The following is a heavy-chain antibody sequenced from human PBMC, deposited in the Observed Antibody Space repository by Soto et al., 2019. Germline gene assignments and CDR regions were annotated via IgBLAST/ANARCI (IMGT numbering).Heavy chain of an antibody. J-gene: IGHJ4*02. V-gene: IGHV4-61*01. CDR3: ARARVCAVTKTVAGFDC. CDR1: GGSVSSGSYY. CDR2: MYYSGST. Sequence: SETLSLTCTVSGGSVSSGSYYWRWIRQPPGKGLDWIGYMYYSGSTNYNPSLKSRVTISVDTSKNQFSLKLSSVTAADMAVYYCARARVCAVTKTVAGFDCWGEGTLVTVSS. D-gene: IGHD4-17*01.